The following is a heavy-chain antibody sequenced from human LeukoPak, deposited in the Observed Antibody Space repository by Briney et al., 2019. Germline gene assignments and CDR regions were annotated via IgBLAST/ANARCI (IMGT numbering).Heavy chain of an antibody. D-gene: IGHD6-19*01. V-gene: IGHV4-59*01. Sequence: SVTLSLTCTVSSGSISNYYWSWIRQPPGKGLEWIGYIYYSGSTKYNTSLKSRVTISVDPSKNQFSLRLSSVTAADTAVYYCARGSGWYSYWGQGTLVTAPS. J-gene: IGHJ4*02. CDR3: ARGSGWYSY. CDR1: SGSISNYY. CDR2: IYYSGST.